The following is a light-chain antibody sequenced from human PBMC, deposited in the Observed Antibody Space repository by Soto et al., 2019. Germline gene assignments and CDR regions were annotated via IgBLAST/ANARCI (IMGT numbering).Light chain of an antibody. Sequence: QSALTQPASVSGSPGQSITISCSGTSSDIGSYDHVAWYQQFPGKSPKLRIYAVSDRPSGVSDRFSGSKSGISACLTISGLQTEDEADYYCISYTDRQSYLFGTGTKVTVL. CDR2: AVS. J-gene: IGLJ1*01. V-gene: IGLV2-14*03. CDR3: ISYTDRQSYL. CDR1: SSDIGSYDH.